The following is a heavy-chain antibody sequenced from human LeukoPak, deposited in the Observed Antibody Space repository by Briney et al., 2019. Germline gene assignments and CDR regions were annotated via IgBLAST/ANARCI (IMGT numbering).Heavy chain of an antibody. Sequence: QPGGSLRLSCAASGFTIDDYWMSWVRQAPGKGLEWVANIKEDVSDKYYVDSVKGRFTISRDNAKNSLYLQMSRLRAEDTAVYYCARVGVAGFDYWGQGILVTVSS. V-gene: IGHV3-7*03. J-gene: IGHJ4*02. D-gene: IGHD3-3*01. CDR2: IKEDVSDK. CDR1: GFTIDDYW. CDR3: ARVGVAGFDY.